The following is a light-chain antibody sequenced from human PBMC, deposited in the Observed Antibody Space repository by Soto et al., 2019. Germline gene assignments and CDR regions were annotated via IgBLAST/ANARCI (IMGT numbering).Light chain of an antibody. Sequence: EVVLTQSPATLSLSPGERASLSCRASQSVSNSLAWYQQKPGQPPRLLIYDASNRATGIPARFSGSGSGTDFTLTISSLEPEDFEVYYCQQRSNWPPLTFGGGTKVEIK. CDR2: DAS. J-gene: IGKJ4*01. CDR3: QQRSNWPPLT. CDR1: QSVSNS. V-gene: IGKV3-11*01.